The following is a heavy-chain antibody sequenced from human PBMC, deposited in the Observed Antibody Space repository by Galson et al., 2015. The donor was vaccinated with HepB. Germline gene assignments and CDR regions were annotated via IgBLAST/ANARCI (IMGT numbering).Heavy chain of an antibody. CDR3: ARVTSTHNFGRSRYSFYYYGMDV. CDR2: INTKTGTP. V-gene: IGHV7-4-1*02. J-gene: IGHJ6*02. CDR1: GYTFTDYL. Sequence: SVKVSCKASGYTFTDYLINWVRQAPGQGLQWMGSINTKTGTPTYAQGFTRRFVFSLDTSVTTAHLQISSLKPEDTAVYYCARVTSTHNFGRSRYSFYYYGMDVWGQGTTVTVPS. D-gene: IGHD1-20*01.